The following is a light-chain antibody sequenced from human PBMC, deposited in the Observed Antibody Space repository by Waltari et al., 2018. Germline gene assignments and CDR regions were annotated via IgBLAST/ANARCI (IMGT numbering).Light chain of an antibody. J-gene: IGKJ2*01. CDR1: QRLVHSDGNTH. V-gene: IGKV2-30*02. Sequence: DVVMTQSPLSLPVTLGQPASISCNSTQRLVHSDGNTHLNWFQQKPGQSPRRLIYKVSNRDFGVPDRFSGSGSGPDFTLKISRVEAGDVGAVYYCMQATQWPYTFGQGTKL. CDR3: MQATQWPYT. CDR2: KVS.